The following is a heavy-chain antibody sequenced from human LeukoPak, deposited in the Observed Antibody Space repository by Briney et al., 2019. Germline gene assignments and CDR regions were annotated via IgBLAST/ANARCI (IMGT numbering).Heavy chain of an antibody. Sequence: GGSRRLSCAASGFTFSSYSINWVRQAPGKGLEYVSSITSSINYIYYADSLKGRFTISRDNTKNSLYLQMNSLRAEDTAVYYCARSRGAFDIWGQGTLVTVSS. CDR3: ARSRGAFDI. CDR1: GFTFSSYS. V-gene: IGHV3-21*01. CDR2: ITSSINYI. J-gene: IGHJ3*02.